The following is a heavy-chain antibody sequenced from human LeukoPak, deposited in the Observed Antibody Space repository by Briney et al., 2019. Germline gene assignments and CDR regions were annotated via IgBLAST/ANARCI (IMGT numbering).Heavy chain of an antibody. CDR1: GGSISSGDYY. Sequence: RSSETLSLTCTVSGGSISSGDYYWSWIRQPPGKGLEWIGYIYYSGSTYYNPSLKSRVTISVDTSKNQFSLKLSSVTAADTAVYYCAGLHSSGYIVDYWGQGTLVTVSS. J-gene: IGHJ4*02. CDR3: AGLHSSGYIVDY. D-gene: IGHD3-22*01. V-gene: IGHV4-30-4*01. CDR2: IYYSGST.